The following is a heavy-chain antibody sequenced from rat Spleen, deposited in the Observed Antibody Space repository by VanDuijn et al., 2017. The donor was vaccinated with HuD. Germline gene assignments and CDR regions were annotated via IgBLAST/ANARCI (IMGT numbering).Heavy chain of an antibody. Sequence: EVQLVESDGGLVQPGRSLKLSCAASGFTFADYGMAWVRQVPKNGLEWVASINWGGSSTYYPDNVKGRFTVSRDSAKSTLFLQMNSLRSEDTATYYCTRENWVFDYWGQGVMVTVSS. V-gene: IGHV5-29*01. CDR1: GFTFADYG. J-gene: IGHJ2*01. CDR3: TRENWVFDY. D-gene: IGHD5-1*01. CDR2: INWGGSST.